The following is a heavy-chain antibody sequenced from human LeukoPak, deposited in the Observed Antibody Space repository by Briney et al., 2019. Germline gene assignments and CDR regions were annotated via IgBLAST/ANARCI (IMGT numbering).Heavy chain of an antibody. V-gene: IGHV4-31*03. J-gene: IGHJ3*02. CDR3: ARVSVYIVVVVAARGVAFDI. Sequence: SETLSLTCTVSGGPISSGGYYWSWIRQHPGKGLEWIGYIYYSASTYYNPSLKSRVTISVDTSKNQFSLKLSSVTAADTAVYYCARVSVYIVVVVAARGVAFDIWGQGTMVTVSS. D-gene: IGHD2-15*01. CDR1: GGPISSGGYY. CDR2: IYYSAST.